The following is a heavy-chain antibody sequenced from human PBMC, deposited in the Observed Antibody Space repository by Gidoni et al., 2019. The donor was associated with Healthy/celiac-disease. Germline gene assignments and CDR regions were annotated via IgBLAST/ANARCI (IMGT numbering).Heavy chain of an antibody. CDR2: ISGRGGST. CDR3: AKEDSGYEPFDY. J-gene: IGHJ4*02. D-gene: IGHD5-12*01. CDR1: GFPFSRYA. V-gene: IGHV3-23*04. Sequence: EVQLVESGGGLVQPGGSLRLSCAASGFPFSRYARSWVRKSPGKGLEWVSAISGRGGSTYYADAVKGRVTISRDNSKNTLYLQMNSLRAEDTAVYYCAKEDSGYEPFDYWGQGTLVTVSS.